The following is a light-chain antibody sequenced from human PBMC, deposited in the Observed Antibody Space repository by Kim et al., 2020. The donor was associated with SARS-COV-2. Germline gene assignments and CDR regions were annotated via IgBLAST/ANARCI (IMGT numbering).Light chain of an antibody. V-gene: IGKV1-17*01. CDR2: GAD. CDR3: LQHNTYPIA. J-gene: IGKJ5*01. Sequence: ASVGDRVTIACRASHDNRNELGWYQQKPGRAPKRLIYGADSLQSGGPSKLCGSGSGTEFAHAISSVQPEEFAAYFCLQHNTYPIAFGRGTRLEIK. CDR1: HDNRNE.